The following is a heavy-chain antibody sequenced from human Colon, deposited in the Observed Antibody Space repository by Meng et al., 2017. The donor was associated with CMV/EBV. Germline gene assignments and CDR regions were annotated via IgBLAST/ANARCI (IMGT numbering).Heavy chain of an antibody. CDR1: GDSISDNY. D-gene: IGHD1-26*01. CDR2: VYYRGST. J-gene: IGHJ6*02. V-gene: IGHV4-59*01. CDR3: AREKGDYYYGMDV. Sequence: SETLSLTCTVSGDSISDNYWSWIRQSPGKGLEWIGYVYYRGSTRYNPSLGGRVVISIDTPRNRFSLKLRSVTAADTATYYCAREKGDYYYGMDVWGQGTTVTVSS.